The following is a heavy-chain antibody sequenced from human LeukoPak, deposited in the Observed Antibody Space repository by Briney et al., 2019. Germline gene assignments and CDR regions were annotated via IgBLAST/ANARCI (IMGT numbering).Heavy chain of an antibody. D-gene: IGHD6-6*01. V-gene: IGHV4-34*01. J-gene: IGHJ3*02. CDR2: INHSGST. CDR1: GGSFSGYY. CDR3: ARRLIAARRHAFDI. Sequence: SETLSLTCAVYGGSFSGYYWSWIRQPPGKGLEWIGEINHSGSTNYNPSLKSQVTISVDTSKNQFSLKLSSVTAADTAVYYCARRLIAARRHAFDIWGQGTMVTVSS.